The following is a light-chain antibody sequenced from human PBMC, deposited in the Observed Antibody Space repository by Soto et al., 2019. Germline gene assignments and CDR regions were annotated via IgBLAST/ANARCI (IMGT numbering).Light chain of an antibody. Sequence: ERVLAQSPASLSSFPGDVGTLSCRASQYINTRLAWYQHRPGQAPRLLIYPASIRAAGIPARFSASGSGTDFTLTISDVQPEDFALYYCHQRQSWPRTFGQGTKVDIK. J-gene: IGKJ1*01. V-gene: IGKV3-11*01. CDR3: HQRQSWPRT. CDR2: PAS. CDR1: QYINTR.